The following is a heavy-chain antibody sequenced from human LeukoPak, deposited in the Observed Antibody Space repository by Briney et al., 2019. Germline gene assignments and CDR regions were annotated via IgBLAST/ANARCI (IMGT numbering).Heavy chain of an antibody. CDR1: GGSTSSYY. Sequence: SETLSLTCTVSGGSTSSYYWSWIRQPPGKGLEWMGYIYYRGSTNYNPSLKSRVTISVDTSKNQFSLKLSSVTAADTAVYYCARDRYGDSAFDYWGQGTLVTVSS. D-gene: IGHD4-17*01. CDR2: IYYRGST. V-gene: IGHV4-59*01. J-gene: IGHJ4*02. CDR3: ARDRYGDSAFDY.